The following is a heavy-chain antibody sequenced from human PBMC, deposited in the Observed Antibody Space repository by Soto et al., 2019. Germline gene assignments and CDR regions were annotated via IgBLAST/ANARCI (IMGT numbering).Heavy chain of an antibody. V-gene: IGHV4-59*01. CDR1: GGSFSGYY. J-gene: IGHJ4*02. CDR3: ARIVGSRYFDY. Sequence: LSLTCAVYGGSFSGYYWSWIRQPPGRGLEWIGYIYYSGSTNYNPSLKSRVTISVDTSKNQFSLKLSSVTAADTAVYYRARIVGSRYFDYWGQGTLVTVSS. CDR2: IYYSGST. D-gene: IGHD1-26*01.